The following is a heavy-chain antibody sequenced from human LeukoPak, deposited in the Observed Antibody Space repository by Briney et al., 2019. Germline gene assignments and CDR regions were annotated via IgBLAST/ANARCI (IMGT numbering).Heavy chain of an antibody. D-gene: IGHD3-10*01. CDR1: GFTFSSYW. V-gene: IGHV3-74*01. Sequence: AGGSLRLSCAASGFTFSSYWMHWVRQTPGKGLVWVSRINTDGSYTSYADSVKGRFTISRDNAKNTLYLQVNSLRAEDTAVYYCASRHGSGSYYVYWGQGTLVTVSA. J-gene: IGHJ4*02. CDR2: INTDGSYT. CDR3: ASRHGSGSYYVY.